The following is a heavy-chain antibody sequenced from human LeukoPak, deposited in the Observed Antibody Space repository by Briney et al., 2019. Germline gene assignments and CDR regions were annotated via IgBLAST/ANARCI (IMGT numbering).Heavy chain of an antibody. D-gene: IGHD6-19*01. V-gene: IGHV3-23*01. Sequence: GGSLRLSCGASGCAFRIYPMIWARQAPGKGLEWVSSISADSSTTNYADSAKGRFTVSRDNSKSTLYLQMNSLRAEDTAVYYCATLMYTSGRQGFDSWGQGTRVTVSS. CDR3: ATLMYTSGRQGFDS. CDR2: ISADSSTT. CDR1: GCAFRIYP. J-gene: IGHJ4*02.